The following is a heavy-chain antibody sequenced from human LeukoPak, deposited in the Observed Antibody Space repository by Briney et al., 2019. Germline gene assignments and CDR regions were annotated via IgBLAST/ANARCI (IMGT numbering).Heavy chain of an antibody. CDR1: GFTFSSYS. CDR2: ISTTGGTI. V-gene: IGHV3-48*04. Sequence: PGGSLRLSCAASGFTFSSYSMNWVRQAPGKGLEWLSYISTTGGTIYYADSVKGRFTISRDNARNLLFLQMSSLRAEDTAVYYCTKDDQYGDSMIDSWGQGTLVTVSA. D-gene: IGHD2-21*02. CDR3: TKDDQYGDSMIDS. J-gene: IGHJ4*02.